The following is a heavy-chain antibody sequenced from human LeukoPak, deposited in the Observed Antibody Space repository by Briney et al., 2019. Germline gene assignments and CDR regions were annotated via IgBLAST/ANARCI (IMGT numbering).Heavy chain of an antibody. V-gene: IGHV4-39*01. J-gene: IGHJ4*02. CDR3: ARRSRSQGIRTGFDY. D-gene: IGHD6-13*01. CDR2: IYYSGSA. CDR1: GGSISSSSYY. Sequence: SGTLSLTCTVSGGSISSSSYYWGWIRQPPGKGLEWIGSIYYSGSAYYNPSLKSRVTISVDTSKNQFSLKLSSVTAADTAVYYCARRSRSQGIRTGFDYWGQGTLVTVSS.